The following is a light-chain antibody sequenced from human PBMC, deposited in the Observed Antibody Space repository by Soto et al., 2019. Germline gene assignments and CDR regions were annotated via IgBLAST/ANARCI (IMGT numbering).Light chain of an antibody. CDR1: SSDVGGYNY. CDR2: DVS. Sequence: QSVLTQPASVSGSPGQSITVSCTGTSSDVGGYNYVSWYQQHPGKAPTLMIYDVSNRPSGVSYRFSGSKSGNTASLTISGLQAEDEADYYYTSYASSSTYVFGTGTKLTVL. CDR3: TSYASSSTYV. V-gene: IGLV2-14*01. J-gene: IGLJ1*01.